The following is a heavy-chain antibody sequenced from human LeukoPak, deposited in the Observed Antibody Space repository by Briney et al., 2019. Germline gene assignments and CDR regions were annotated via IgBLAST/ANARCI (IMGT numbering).Heavy chain of an antibody. Sequence: ASVKVSCKASGYTFTSYDINWVRQATGQGLEWMGWMNPNSGNTGYAQKFQGRVTMTRNTSISTAYMELSSLRSEDTAVYYCARVEVYYYYMDVWGKGTTVTVSS. V-gene: IGHV1-8*01. CDR2: MNPNSGNT. D-gene: IGHD5-24*01. CDR1: GYTFTSYD. CDR3: ARVEVYYYYMDV. J-gene: IGHJ6*03.